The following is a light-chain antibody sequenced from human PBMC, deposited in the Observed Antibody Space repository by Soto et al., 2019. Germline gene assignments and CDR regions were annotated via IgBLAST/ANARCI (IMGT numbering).Light chain of an antibody. CDR3: QQYGSSLSLT. J-gene: IGKJ4*01. V-gene: IGKV3-20*01. Sequence: EIVLTQSPGHLSLSPGERATLSCRASQSVSSSYLAWYQQKPGQAPRLLIYGASSRATGIPDRFSGSGSGTDFTLTISRLEPEDFAVYYCQQYGSSLSLTFGGGTKVEIK. CDR2: GAS. CDR1: QSVSSSY.